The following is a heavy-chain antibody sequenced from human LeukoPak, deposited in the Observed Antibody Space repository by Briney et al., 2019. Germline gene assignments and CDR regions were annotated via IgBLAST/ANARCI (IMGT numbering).Heavy chain of an antibody. V-gene: IGHV4-31*03. Sequence: SETLSLTCTVSGGSISSGGYYWSWIRQHPGKGLEWIGYIYYSGSTYYNPSLKSRVTISVDTSKNQFSLKLSSVTAADTAVYYCAAVVPAAEIDYWGQGTLVTVPS. CDR1: GGSISSGGYY. CDR2: IYYSGST. D-gene: IGHD2-2*01. J-gene: IGHJ4*02. CDR3: AAVVPAAEIDY.